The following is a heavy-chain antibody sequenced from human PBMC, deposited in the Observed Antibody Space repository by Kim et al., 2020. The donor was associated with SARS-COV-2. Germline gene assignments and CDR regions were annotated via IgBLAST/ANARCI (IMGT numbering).Heavy chain of an antibody. J-gene: IGHJ5*02. CDR1: GFTFSSYA. V-gene: IGHV3-23*01. Sequence: GGSLRLSCAASGFTFSSYAMSWVRQAPGKGLEWVSAISGSGGSTYYADSVKGRFTISRDNSKNTLYLQMNSLRAEDTAVYYCAKDRNTLTPLWFGELLGWFDPWGQGTLVTVSS. D-gene: IGHD3-10*01. CDR2: ISGSGGST. CDR3: AKDRNTLTPLWFGELLGWFDP.